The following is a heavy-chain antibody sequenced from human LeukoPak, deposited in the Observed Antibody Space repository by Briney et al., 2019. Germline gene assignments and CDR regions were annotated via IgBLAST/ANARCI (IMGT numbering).Heavy chain of an antibody. J-gene: IGHJ6*02. CDR3: ARWYSGSYLSYYYGMDV. D-gene: IGHD1-26*01. V-gene: IGHV4-59*12. Sequence: SETLSLTCTVIGGSISSYYWSWLRQPPGKGLEWIGYIYYSGSTNYNPSLKSRVTISVDTSKNQFSLKLSSVTAADTAVYYCARWYSGSYLSYYYGMDVWGQGTTVTVSS. CDR2: IYYSGST. CDR1: GGSISSYY.